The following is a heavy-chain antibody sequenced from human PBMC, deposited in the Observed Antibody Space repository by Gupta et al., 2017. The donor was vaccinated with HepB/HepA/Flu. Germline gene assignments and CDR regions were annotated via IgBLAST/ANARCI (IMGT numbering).Heavy chain of an antibody. V-gene: IGHV4-59*01. D-gene: IGHD1-7*01. J-gene: IGHJ4*02. CDR1: GDSISNNY. Sequence: QVQLQESGPGLVKPSETLSLTCTVSGDSISNNYWTWIRQTPGKGLEYIGYIHYSGTTNYNPSLKSRVITSVDTSKNQFSLKLSSVTAADTAVYFCARGVGDARGTKMDYWGQGTRVTVSS. CDR3: ARGVGDARGTKMDY. CDR2: IHYSGTT.